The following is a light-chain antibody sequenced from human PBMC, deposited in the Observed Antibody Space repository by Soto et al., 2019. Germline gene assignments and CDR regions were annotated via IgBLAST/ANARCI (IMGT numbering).Light chain of an antibody. Sequence: EIVLTQSPATLSLSPGERATLSCRASQSVSSYLAWYQQKPGQAPRLLIHDASNRATGIPARFSGSGSGTDFTLTISSLEPEDFAVYYWQQRTNWPTSTFGQGTRLEIK. CDR1: QSVSSY. CDR2: DAS. V-gene: IGKV3-11*01. CDR3: QQRTNWPTST. J-gene: IGKJ5*01.